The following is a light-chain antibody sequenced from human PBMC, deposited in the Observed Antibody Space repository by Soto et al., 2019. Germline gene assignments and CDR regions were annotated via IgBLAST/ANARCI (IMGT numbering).Light chain of an antibody. Sequence: MQMTQSRSTLSDSVGDRVTITCRASQSISSWLAWYQHKPGKAPKLLIYKASSLESGVPSRFSGSGSGTEFTLTISSLQPDDFATYYCQQYNSYSWTFGQGTKVDIK. CDR3: QQYNSYSWT. V-gene: IGKV1-5*03. CDR1: QSISSW. CDR2: KAS. J-gene: IGKJ1*01.